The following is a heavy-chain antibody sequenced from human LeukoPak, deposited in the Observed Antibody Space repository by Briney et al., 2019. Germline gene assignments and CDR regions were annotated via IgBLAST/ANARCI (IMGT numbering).Heavy chain of an antibody. CDR1: GFTFSTYA. Sequence: KPGGSLRVSCAASGFTFSTYAMSWVRQAPGKGLEWVSGISGSGGSTYYADSVKGRFTISRDNSKSSLYLQMNSLRAEDTAVYYCAKDAKLGMATMYSFDTWGQGTMVTVSS. CDR3: AKDAKLGMATMYSFDT. CDR2: ISGSGGST. V-gene: IGHV3-23*01. J-gene: IGHJ3*02. D-gene: IGHD5-24*01.